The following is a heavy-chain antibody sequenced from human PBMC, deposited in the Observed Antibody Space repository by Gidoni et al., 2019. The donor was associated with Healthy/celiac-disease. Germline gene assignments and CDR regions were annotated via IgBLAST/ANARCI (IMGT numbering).Heavy chain of an antibody. J-gene: IGHJ5*02. D-gene: IGHD5-18*01. CDR1: GGSISSYY. Sequence: QVQLQESGPGLVKPSETLSLTCTVSGGSISSYYWSWIRQPPGKGLEWIGYIYYSGSTNYNPSLKSRVTISVDTSKNQFSLKLSSVTAADTAVYYCASVDTAMVPGSWGQGTLVTVSS. V-gene: IGHV4-59*01. CDR2: IYYSGST. CDR3: ASVDTAMVPGS.